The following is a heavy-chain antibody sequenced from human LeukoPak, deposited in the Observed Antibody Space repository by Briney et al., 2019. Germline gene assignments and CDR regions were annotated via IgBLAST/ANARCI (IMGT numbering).Heavy chain of an antibody. Sequence: SETLSLTCTVSGVSISSYYWSWIRQPPGKGLEWIGYIYYSGSTNYNPSLKSRVTISVDTSKNQFSLKLSSVTAADTAVYYCAREAFSSGPHDHWGQGTLVTVSS. CDR2: IYYSGST. V-gene: IGHV4-59*01. D-gene: IGHD6-19*01. CDR3: AREAFSSGPHDH. CDR1: GVSISSYY. J-gene: IGHJ4*02.